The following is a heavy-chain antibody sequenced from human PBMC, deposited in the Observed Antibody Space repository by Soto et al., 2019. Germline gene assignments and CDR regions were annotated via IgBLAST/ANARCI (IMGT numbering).Heavy chain of an antibody. J-gene: IGHJ6*01. Sequence: QVTLKESGPVLVKPTETLTLTCTVSGFSLSNARMGVSWIRQPPGKALEWLADTISNDEKSYSTSLKSRLTISKDTSKSQVVLTMTNMDPVDTGTYYCARFRRELRSYYYSGMDVWGQGTTVTVSS. V-gene: IGHV2-26*01. CDR2: TISNDEK. CDR3: ARFRRELRSYYYSGMDV. D-gene: IGHD1-7*01. CDR1: GFSLSNARMG.